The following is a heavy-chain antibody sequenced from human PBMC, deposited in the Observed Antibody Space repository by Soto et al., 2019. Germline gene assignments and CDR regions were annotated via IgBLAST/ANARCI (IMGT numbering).Heavy chain of an antibody. CDR1: GFSFSNHA. CDR2: IWYDGGIK. CDR3: ARRNWKYGYIDY. J-gene: IGHJ4*02. D-gene: IGHD1-7*01. Sequence: QVQLVESGGGVVQPGRSLRLSCAASGFSFSNHAMHWVRQAPGKGLEWVAVIWYDGGIKYHGDSVKGRLTISRDNSKNTLSLQMSSLRVEDTAVYYCARRNWKYGYIDYWGQGTLVTVSS. V-gene: IGHV3-33*01.